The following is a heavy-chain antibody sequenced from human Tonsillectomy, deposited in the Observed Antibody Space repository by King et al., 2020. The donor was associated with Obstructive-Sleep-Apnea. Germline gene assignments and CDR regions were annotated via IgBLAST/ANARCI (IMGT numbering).Heavy chain of an antibody. Sequence: VQLVESGGGLVKPGGSLRLSCAASGFTFSNAWMSWVRQAPGKGLEWVGRIKSKTNGGITDYAAPVKGRFAISRDDSKNTLYMQMNSLKIEDAAIYYCSTEDDWGQGTLVTVSS. V-gene: IGHV3-15*01. CDR2: IKSKTNGGIT. CDR3: STEDD. J-gene: IGHJ4*02. CDR1: GFTFSNAW.